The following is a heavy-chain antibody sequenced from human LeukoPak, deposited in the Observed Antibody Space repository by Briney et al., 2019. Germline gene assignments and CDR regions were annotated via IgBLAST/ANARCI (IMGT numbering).Heavy chain of an antibody. V-gene: IGHV4-31*03. D-gene: IGHD6-13*01. Sequence: SQTLSLTCTVSGGSISSGGYYWSWIRQHTGKGLEWIGYIYYSGSTYHNPSLKSRVTISVDTSKNQFSLKLSSVTAADTAVYYCARVYIAAPTVDYWGQGTLVTVSS. CDR1: GGSISSGGYY. CDR2: IYYSGST. CDR3: ARVYIAAPTVDY. J-gene: IGHJ4*02.